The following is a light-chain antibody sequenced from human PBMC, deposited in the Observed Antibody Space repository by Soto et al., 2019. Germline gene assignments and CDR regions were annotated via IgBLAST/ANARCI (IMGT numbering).Light chain of an antibody. V-gene: IGLV2-11*01. CDR1: RNDVGTYNY. J-gene: IGLJ1*01. Sequence: QSALTQPRSVSGSPGQSVTISCTGTRNDVGTYNYVSWYQHHPDKAPKLRIYDVNRRPSGVPARYSGSKSGNTASLTISGLQAEDEADYYCCSYAGSYTYVFGTGTKLTVL. CDR2: DVN. CDR3: CSYAGSYTYV.